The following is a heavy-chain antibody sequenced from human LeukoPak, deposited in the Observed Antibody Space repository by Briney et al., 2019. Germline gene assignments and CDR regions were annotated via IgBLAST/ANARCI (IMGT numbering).Heavy chain of an antibody. J-gene: IGHJ5*02. CDR2: VSNSGVST. CDR1: GFIFSTYA. CDR3: AKDWNPSPNWFGP. V-gene: IGHV3-23*01. D-gene: IGHD1-1*01. Sequence: PGGSLRLSCAASGFIFSTYAMNWVRQAPGKGLEWISGVSNSGVSTNYAASVRGRFTISRDNSKNMLYLQTNGLRAEDTAVYYCAKDWNPSPNWFGPWGQGTLVIVSS.